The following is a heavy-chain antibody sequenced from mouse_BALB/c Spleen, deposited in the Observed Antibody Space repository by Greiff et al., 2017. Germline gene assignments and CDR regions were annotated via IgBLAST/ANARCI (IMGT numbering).Heavy chain of an antibody. Sequence: EVQLQQSGTVLARPGASVKMSCKASGYSFTSYWMHWVKQRPGQGLEWIGAIYHGNSDTSYNQKFKGKAKLTAVTSASTAYMELSSLTNEDSAVYYCTIIYYDYDYAMDYWGQGTSVTVSS. D-gene: IGHD2-4*01. CDR3: TIIYYDYDYAMDY. J-gene: IGHJ4*01. CDR1: GYSFTSYW. CDR2: IYHGNSDT. V-gene: IGHV1-5*01.